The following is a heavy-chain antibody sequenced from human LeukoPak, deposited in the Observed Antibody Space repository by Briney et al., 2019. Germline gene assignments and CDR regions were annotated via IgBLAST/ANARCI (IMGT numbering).Heavy chain of an antibody. Sequence: PGGSLRLSCAASGFTSSDYTTNWVRQSPGKGLEWVSGISVSDDSTYYADSVKGRFTISRDTSKNTLYLQMNSLRAADTAVYYCARDRYCVSTNCPYDYWGQGTPVTVSS. V-gene: IGHV3-23*01. CDR3: ARDRYCVSTNCPYDY. CDR2: ISVSDDST. CDR1: GFTSSDYT. J-gene: IGHJ4*02. D-gene: IGHD2-2*01.